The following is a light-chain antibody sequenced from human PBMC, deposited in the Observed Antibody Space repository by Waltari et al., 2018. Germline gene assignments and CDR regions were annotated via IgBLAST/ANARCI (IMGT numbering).Light chain of an antibody. CDR2: EAS. CDR1: QCISKW. J-gene: IGKJ4*01. CDR3: QQYNSYSLLT. Sequence: DIRMTQSPSTLSASAGDRVIISCRASQCISKWLAWYQQKPGKAPKLLIYEASTLQSRVPSRFSGTGSGTDFTLTISSLQPDDFATYYCQQYNSYSLLTFGGGTKVEIK. V-gene: IGKV1-5*03.